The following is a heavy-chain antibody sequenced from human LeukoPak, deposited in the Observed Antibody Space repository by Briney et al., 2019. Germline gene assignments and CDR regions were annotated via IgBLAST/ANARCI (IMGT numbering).Heavy chain of an antibody. V-gene: IGHV4-31*03. CDR3: ARDKGPYWYFDL. Sequence: PSQTLSLTCTVSGGSISSGGYYWSWIRQHPGKGLEWIGYIYYSGSTYYNPSLKSRVTISVDTSKNQVSLKLRSVTAADTAVYYCARDKGPYWYFDLWGRGTLVTVSS. J-gene: IGHJ2*01. CDR1: GGSISSGGYY. CDR2: IYYSGST.